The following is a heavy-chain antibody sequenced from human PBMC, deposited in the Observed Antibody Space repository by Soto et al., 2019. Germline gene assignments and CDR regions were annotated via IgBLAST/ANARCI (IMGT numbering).Heavy chain of an antibody. J-gene: IGHJ4*02. CDR3: ARSPFLECN. CDR2: ISSSGNTI. Sequence: GGSLRLSCAASGFTFSAYEMNWVRQAPGKGLEWVSYISSSGNTIYYADSVKCRFTISRDNAKNSLFLQMNSLRVEDTAFYYCARSPFLECNWAQGTLVTVSS. CDR1: GFTFSAYE. V-gene: IGHV3-48*03. D-gene: IGHD3-3*02.